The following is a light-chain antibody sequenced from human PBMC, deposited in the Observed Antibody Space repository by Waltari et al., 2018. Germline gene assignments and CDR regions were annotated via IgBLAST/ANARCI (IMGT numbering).Light chain of an antibody. V-gene: IGKV3-20*01. Sequence: EIVLKQSPGTLSLSPGERATLSCWASQSVTSISLTCDQQKLGQASRRLIYGTSSRATGIPDRVSGSESGTDFTLTISRLEPVCFAVYCCQQYDGEVRTFRGGTNVEI. CDR3: QQYDGEVRT. CDR1: QSVTSIS. J-gene: IGKJ4*01. CDR2: GTS.